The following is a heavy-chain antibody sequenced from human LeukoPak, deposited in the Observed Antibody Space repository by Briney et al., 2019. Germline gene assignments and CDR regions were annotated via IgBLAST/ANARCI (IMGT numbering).Heavy chain of an antibody. CDR2: IYYSGST. CDR3: AGDWATVTELDY. Sequence: PSETLSLTCTVSGGSISSSSYYWGWIRQPPGKGLEWIGSIYYSGSTYYNPSLKSRVTISVDTSKNQFSLKLSSVTAADTAVYYCAGDWATVTELDYWGQGTLVTVSS. D-gene: IGHD4-17*01. J-gene: IGHJ4*02. CDR1: GGSISSSSYY. V-gene: IGHV4-39*02.